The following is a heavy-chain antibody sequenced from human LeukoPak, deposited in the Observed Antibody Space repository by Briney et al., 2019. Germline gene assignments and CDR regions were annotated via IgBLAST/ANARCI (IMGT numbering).Heavy chain of an antibody. CDR1: GYTFTGYY. CDR2: INPNSGGT. V-gene: IGHV1-2*04. D-gene: IGHD5-18*01. CDR3: ARDLGTGLSSNYFDY. Sequence: ASVKVSCKASGYTFTGYYMHWVRQAPGQGLEWMGWINPNSGGTNYAQKFQGWVTMTRDTSISTAYMELRSLRSDDTAVYYCARDLGTGLSSNYFDYWGQGTLVTVSS. J-gene: IGHJ4*02.